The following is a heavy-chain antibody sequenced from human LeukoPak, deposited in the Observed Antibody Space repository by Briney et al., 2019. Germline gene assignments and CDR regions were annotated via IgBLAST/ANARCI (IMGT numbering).Heavy chain of an antibody. V-gene: IGHV4-31*03. Sequence: SETLSLTCTVSGGSISSGGYYWSWIRQHPGKGLEWIGYIYYSGSTYYNPSLKSRVTISVDTSKNQSSLKLSSVTAADTAVYYCARAIGYCTNGVCPGFDYWGQGTLVTVSS. CDR3: ARAIGYCTNGVCPGFDY. CDR2: IYYSGST. D-gene: IGHD2-8*01. CDR1: GGSISSGGYY. J-gene: IGHJ4*02.